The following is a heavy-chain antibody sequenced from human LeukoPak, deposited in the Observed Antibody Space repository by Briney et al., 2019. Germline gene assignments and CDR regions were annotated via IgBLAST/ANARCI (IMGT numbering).Heavy chain of an antibody. D-gene: IGHD6-13*01. CDR3: SSGSSWYKDY. CDR1: GGSISSGGYY. Sequence: PSETLSLTCTVSGGSISSGGYYWSWIRQPPGKGLEWIGYIYYSGSTYYNPSLKSRVTISVDTSKNQFSLKLSSVTAADTAVYYCSSGSSWYKDYWGQGTLVTVSS. V-gene: IGHV4-30-4*01. CDR2: IYYSGST. J-gene: IGHJ4*02.